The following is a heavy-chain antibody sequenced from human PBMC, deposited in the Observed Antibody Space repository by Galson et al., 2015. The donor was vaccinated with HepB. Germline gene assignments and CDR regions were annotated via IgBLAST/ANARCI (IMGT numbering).Heavy chain of an antibody. Sequence: KVSCKGSGYNFTGYWIVWVRQMPGKGLEWMGIIYPGDSATRYSPSFQGQVTISADKSISAAYLQWSSLKASDTAMYYCVRGDDILTGYYAYWGQGTLVTVSS. J-gene: IGHJ4*02. D-gene: IGHD3-9*01. CDR1: GYNFTGYW. CDR2: IYPGDSAT. V-gene: IGHV5-51*01. CDR3: VRGDDILTGYYAY.